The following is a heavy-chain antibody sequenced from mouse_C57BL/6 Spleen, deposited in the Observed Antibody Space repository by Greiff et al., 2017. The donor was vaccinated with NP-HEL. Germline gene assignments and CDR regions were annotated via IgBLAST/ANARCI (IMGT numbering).Heavy chain of an antibody. CDR3: AIDSSGSFAY. J-gene: IGHJ3*01. V-gene: IGHV1-80*01. D-gene: IGHD3-2*02. CDR1: GYAFSSYW. Sequence: QVQLKESGAELVKPGASVKISCKASGYAFSSYWMNWVKQRPGKGLEWIGQIYPGDGDTNYNGKFKGKATLTADKSSSTAYMQLSSLTSEDSAVYFCAIDSSGSFAYWGQGTLVTVSA. CDR2: IYPGDGDT.